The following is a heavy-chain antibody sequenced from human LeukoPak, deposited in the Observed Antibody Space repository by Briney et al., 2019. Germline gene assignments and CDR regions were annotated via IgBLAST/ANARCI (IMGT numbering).Heavy chain of an antibody. CDR1: GGSISSGDYY. Sequence: KASETLSLTCTVSGGSISSGDYYWSWIRQPPGKGLEWIGYIYYSGSTYYNPSLKSRVTISVDTSKNQFSLKLSSVTAADTAVYYCARDRGYSRGYFQHWGQGTLVTVSS. V-gene: IGHV4-30-4*01. CDR3: ARDRGYSRGYFQH. CDR2: IYYSGST. D-gene: IGHD5-18*01. J-gene: IGHJ1*01.